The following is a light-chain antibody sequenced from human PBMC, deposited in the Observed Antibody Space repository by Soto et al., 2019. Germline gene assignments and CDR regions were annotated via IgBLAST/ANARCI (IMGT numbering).Light chain of an antibody. CDR1: QSVSSY. CDR3: QQRSNWPPALA. J-gene: IGKJ4*01. Sequence: EIVLTQSPATLSLSPGERATLFCRASQSVSSYLAWYQQKPGQAPRLLIYDASNRATGIPARFSGSGSGTDFTLTISSLEPEDFAVYYCQQRSNWPPALAFGGATKVEIK. V-gene: IGKV3-11*01. CDR2: DAS.